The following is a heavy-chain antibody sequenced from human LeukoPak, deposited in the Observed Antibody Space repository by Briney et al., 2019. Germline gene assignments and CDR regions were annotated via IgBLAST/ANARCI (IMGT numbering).Heavy chain of an antibody. CDR3: ARVYSSGYWXVXX. CDR1: GGSISSGDYY. V-gene: IGHV4-30-4*08. Sequence: SQTLSLTCTVSGGSISSGDYYWSWIRQPPGKGLEWIGYIYYSGSTYYNPSLKSRVTISVDTSKNQFSLKLSSVTAADKAVYYCARVYSSGYWXVXXWGXXXLVT. D-gene: IGHD3-22*01. J-gene: IGHJ1*01. CDR2: IYYSGST.